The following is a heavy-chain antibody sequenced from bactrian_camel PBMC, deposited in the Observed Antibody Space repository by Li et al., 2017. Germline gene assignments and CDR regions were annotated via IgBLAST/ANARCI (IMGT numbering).Heavy chain of an antibody. CDR3: AADHNRGCMGWPTFEYDY. Sequence: HVQLVESGGGSVQAGGSLRLSCAASGYTYNRNCMAWFRQAPGKEREGVAAINARGGRTYYRDSVKGRFTISQDNGKNTVYLQMNSLKPEDTAMYYCAADHNRGCMGWPTFEYDYTGQGTQVTVS. V-gene: IGHV3S1*01. D-gene: IGHD3*01. J-gene: IGHJ4*01. CDR1: GYTYNRNC. CDR2: INARGGRT.